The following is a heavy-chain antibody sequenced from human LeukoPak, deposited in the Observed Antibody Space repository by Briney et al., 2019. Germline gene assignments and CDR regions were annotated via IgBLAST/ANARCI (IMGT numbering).Heavy chain of an antibody. CDR3: AREHSGDYFDY. CDR1: GGSINNYY. Sequence: PSETLSLTCTVSGGSINNYYWSWIRQPPGKGPEWIGYIYYSGSTNYKPSLKSRVTISLDTSKTQFSLKLTSVTAADTAVYYCAREHSGDYFDYWGQGTLVTVSS. CDR2: IYYSGST. J-gene: IGHJ4*02. V-gene: IGHV4-59*08. D-gene: IGHD4-17*01.